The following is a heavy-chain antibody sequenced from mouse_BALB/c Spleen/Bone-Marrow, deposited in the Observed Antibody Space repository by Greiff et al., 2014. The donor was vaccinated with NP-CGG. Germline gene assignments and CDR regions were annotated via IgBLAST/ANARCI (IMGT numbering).Heavy chain of an antibody. Sequence: VQLKESGGGLVQPGGSRKLSCAASGFTFSSFGMHWVRQAPEKGLEWVAYISSGSSTMYYADTVKGRFTITRDNPKKTLFLQMTSLRSEDTAMYYCARDEDSAMDYWGQGTSVTVSS. CDR1: GFTFSSFG. V-gene: IGHV5-17*02. J-gene: IGHJ4*01. CDR2: ISSGSSTM. CDR3: ARDEDSAMDY.